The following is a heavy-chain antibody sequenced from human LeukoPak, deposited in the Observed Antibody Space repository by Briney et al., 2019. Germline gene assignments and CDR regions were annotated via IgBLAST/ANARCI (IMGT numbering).Heavy chain of an antibody. D-gene: IGHD1-26*01. V-gene: IGHV3-48*01. Sequence: GGSLRLSCAASGFTFSSYSMNWVRQAPGKGLEWVSYISNSSSTIYYADSVKGRFTISRDNAKNSLYLQMNSLRAEDTAVYYCARGNPSFGGSYYNRWFDPWGQGTLVTVS. CDR2: ISNSSSTI. CDR3: ARGNPSFGGSYYNRWFDP. CDR1: GFTFSSYS. J-gene: IGHJ5*02.